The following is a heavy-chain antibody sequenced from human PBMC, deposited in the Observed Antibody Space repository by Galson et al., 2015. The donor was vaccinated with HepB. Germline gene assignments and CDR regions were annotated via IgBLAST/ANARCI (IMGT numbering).Heavy chain of an antibody. J-gene: IGHJ6*02. V-gene: IGHV3-11*01. CDR2: ISSSGSTI. CDR1: GFTFSDYY. Sequence: SLRLSCAASGFTFSDYYMSWIRQAPGKGLEWVSYISSSGSTIYYAYSVKGRFTISRDNAKNSLYLQMNSLRAEDTAVYYCARGTLVYDILTGYHYYYGMDVWGQGTTVTVSS. D-gene: IGHD3-9*01. CDR3: ARGTLVYDILTGYHYYYGMDV.